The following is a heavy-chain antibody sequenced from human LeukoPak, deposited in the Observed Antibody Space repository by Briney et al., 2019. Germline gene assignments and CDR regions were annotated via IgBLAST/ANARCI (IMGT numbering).Heavy chain of an antibody. CDR1: GYTFTSYA. CDR3: ARETEWGSYRLLNWFDP. V-gene: IGHV7-4-1*02. D-gene: IGHD3-16*02. Sequence: ASVKVSCTASGYTFTSYAMNWVRQAPGQGLEWMGWINTNTGNPTYAQGFTGRFVFSLDTSVSTAYLQISSLKAEDTAVYYCARETEWGSYRLLNWFDPWGQGTLVTVSS. J-gene: IGHJ5*02. CDR2: INTNTGNP.